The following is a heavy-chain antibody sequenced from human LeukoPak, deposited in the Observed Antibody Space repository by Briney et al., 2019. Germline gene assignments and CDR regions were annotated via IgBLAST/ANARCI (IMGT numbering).Heavy chain of an antibody. CDR2: IYHSGST. D-gene: IGHD6-13*01. CDR1: GYSISSGYY. CDR3: AKSEQQLGPRRWFDP. J-gene: IGHJ5*02. Sequence: SETLSLTCAVSGYSISSGYYWGWIRQPPGKGLEWIGSIYHSGSTYYNPSLKSRVTISVDTSKNQFSLKLSPVTAADTAVYYCAKSEQQLGPRRWFDPWGQGTLVTVSS. V-gene: IGHV4-38-2*01.